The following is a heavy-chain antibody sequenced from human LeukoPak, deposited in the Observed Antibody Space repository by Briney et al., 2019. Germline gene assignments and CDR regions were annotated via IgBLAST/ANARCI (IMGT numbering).Heavy chain of an antibody. J-gene: IGHJ4*02. CDR1: GFTVSSNY. D-gene: IGHD6-13*01. CDR3: ARGGSSRSFDY. CDR2: IYSGGST. Sequence: GGSLRLSCAASGFTVSSNYMSWVRRAPGKGLEWVSVIYSGGSTYYADSVKGRFTISRDNSKNTLYLQMNSLRAEDTAVYYCARGGSSRSFDYWGQGTLVTVSS. V-gene: IGHV3-53*01.